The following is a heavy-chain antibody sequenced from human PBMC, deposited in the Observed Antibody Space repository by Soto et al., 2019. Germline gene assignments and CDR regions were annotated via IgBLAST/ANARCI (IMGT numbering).Heavy chain of an antibody. D-gene: IGHD3-22*01. CDR2: IIPIFGTA. Sequence: SVKVSCKASGGTFSSYAISWVRQAPGQGLEWMGGIIPIFGTANYAQKFQGRVTITADKSTSTAYMELSSLRSEDTAVYYCATGLHTYYYDSSGYYSFDYWGQGTLVTVSS. CDR3: ATGLHTYYYDSSGYYSFDY. J-gene: IGHJ4*02. CDR1: GGTFSSYA. V-gene: IGHV1-69*06.